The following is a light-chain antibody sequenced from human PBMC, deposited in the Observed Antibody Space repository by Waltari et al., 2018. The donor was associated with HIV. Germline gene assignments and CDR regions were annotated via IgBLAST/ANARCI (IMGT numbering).Light chain of an antibody. CDR1: QGISSH. J-gene: IGKJ4*01. Sequence: DIQLTQSPSFLSASVGDRVTITCRASQGISSHLAWYQQKPGTAPILLIYGASTLESGVPSRFRGSRSGTQFTLTISSLQPEDFATYYCQQFNSYPVTFGGGTKVEIK. CDR3: QQFNSYPVT. V-gene: IGKV1-9*01. CDR2: GAS.